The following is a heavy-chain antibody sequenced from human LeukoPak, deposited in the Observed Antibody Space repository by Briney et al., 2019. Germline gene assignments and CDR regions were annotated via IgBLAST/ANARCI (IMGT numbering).Heavy chain of an antibody. CDR1: GFSFSRYW. Sequence: GGSLRLSCAASGFSFSRYWIHWVRQAPGKGPEWVSRINPDGSTTTYADSVKGRFTISRDNAENTVYLQMNSLRAEDTAVYYCARVLSGSWDWFDPWGQGTLVTVSS. D-gene: IGHD3-22*01. CDR3: ARVLSGSWDWFDP. V-gene: IGHV3-74*01. J-gene: IGHJ5*02. CDR2: INPDGSTT.